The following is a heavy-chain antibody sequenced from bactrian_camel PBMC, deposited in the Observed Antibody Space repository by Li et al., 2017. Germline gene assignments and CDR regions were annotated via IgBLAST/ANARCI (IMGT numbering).Heavy chain of an antibody. J-gene: IGHJ4*01. CDR1: GFDFTYYA. CDR3: VKEDEPWGTGRLNITTGI. CDR2: TTAEGGRT. V-gene: IGHV3S42*01. Sequence: VQLVESGGGLVQPGGSLKLSCVAYGFDFTYYAMSWVRQAPGKELEWVATTAEGGRTTYADSVEGRFTISRDNGKKTLYLQLNNLKTEDTAMYYCVKEDEPWGTGRLNITTGIRGQGTQVTVS. D-gene: IGHD4*01.